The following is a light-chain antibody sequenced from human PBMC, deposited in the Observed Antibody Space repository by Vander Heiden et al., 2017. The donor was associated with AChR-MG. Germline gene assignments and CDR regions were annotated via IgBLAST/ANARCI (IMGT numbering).Light chain of an antibody. CDR2: GAS. V-gene: IGKV1-9*01. CDR3: QQLDGYPRT. CDR1: QGISTH. Sequence: IQLTQSPSSLSASVGDRVSITCRASQGISTHLAWYQQKRGKAPKLLIYGASTLQSGVPSRFSGSGSGTDFTLTISRRQPDDFAVYYCQQLDGYPRTFGQRTKVEIK. J-gene: IGKJ1*01.